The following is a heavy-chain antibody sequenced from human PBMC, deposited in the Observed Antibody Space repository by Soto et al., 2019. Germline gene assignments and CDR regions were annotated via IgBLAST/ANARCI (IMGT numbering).Heavy chain of an antibody. CDR1: GDSINNTHW. D-gene: IGHD1-26*01. V-gene: IGHV4-4*02. CDR3: AGDGSGNPGSADY. CDR2: IYHSGST. Sequence: QVQLQESGPGLVKPSGTLSLTCAVSGDSINNTHWWSWVRQSPGKGLEWIGEIYHSGSTNDNPSLRSRVTISVDKAKNQFSLKVNSVTAADAAVYYCAGDGSGNPGSADYWGQGPLVTVSS. J-gene: IGHJ4*02.